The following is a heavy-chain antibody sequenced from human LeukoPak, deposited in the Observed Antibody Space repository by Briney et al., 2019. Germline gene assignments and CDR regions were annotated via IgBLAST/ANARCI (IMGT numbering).Heavy chain of an antibody. CDR3: AKGDSSGWSVVAMDV. CDR1: GXTFEDYA. V-gene: IGHV3-43*02. J-gene: IGHJ6*02. CDR2: VSRDGGSP. Sequence: PGGSLRLSFAASGXTFEDYAMHWVRQAPGKGLEGVPLVSRDGGSPYYADSVKGRFTISRDNTKNSLYLQTNSLRAEDTALYYCAKGDSSGWSVVAMDVWGQGTTITVSS. D-gene: IGHD6-19*01.